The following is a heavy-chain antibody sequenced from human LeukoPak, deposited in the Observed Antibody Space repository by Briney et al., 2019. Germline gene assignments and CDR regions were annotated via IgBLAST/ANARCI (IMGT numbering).Heavy chain of an antibody. V-gene: IGHV1-2*02. J-gene: IGHJ4*02. D-gene: IGHD3-3*01. CDR3: ARGPSTTIFGVVIIVPDFDY. CDR2: INPNSGGT. Sequence: ASVTVSCKASGYTFTGYYMHWVRQAPGQGLEWMGWINPNSGGTNYAQKFQGRVTMTRDTCISIAYMELSRLRSDDTAVYYCARGPSTTIFGVVIIVPDFDYWGQGTLVTVSS. CDR1: GYTFTGYY.